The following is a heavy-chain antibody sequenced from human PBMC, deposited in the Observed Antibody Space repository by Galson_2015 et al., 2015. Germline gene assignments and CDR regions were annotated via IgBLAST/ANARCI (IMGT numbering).Heavy chain of an antibody. CDR1: GGTISSSGNY. Sequence: SETLSLTCSVSGGTISSSGNYWEWIRQSPGKGLEWIGNIHYSGSPTYNPSLETRATIFVDTSKNHFSLNLTSVSAADTAMYYCARRETARSKYSWNSRFDIWGQGTLAIVSS. V-gene: IGHV4-39*02. CDR2: IHYSGSP. J-gene: IGHJ4*02. CDR3: ARRETARSKYSWNSRFDI. D-gene: IGHD1-26*01.